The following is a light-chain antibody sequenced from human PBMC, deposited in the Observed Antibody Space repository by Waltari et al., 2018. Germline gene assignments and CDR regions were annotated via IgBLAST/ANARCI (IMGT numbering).Light chain of an antibody. Sequence: SYVLTQPPSVSVAPGKTARITCGGNNIGSKSVHWYQQKPGQAPVLVIYYDSDRPSGIPERFSGSNSGNTATLPISRVEAGDEADYYCQVWDSSSDHRVFGGGTKLTVL. CDR1: NIGSKS. CDR3: QVWDSSSDHRV. J-gene: IGLJ3*02. CDR2: YDS. V-gene: IGLV3-21*04.